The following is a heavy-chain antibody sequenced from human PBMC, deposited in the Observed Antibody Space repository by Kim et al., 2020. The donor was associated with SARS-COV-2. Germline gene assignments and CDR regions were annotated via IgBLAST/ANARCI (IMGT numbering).Heavy chain of an antibody. D-gene: IGHD6-13*01. CDR2: INHSGST. Sequence: SETLSLTCAVYGGSFSGYYWSWIRQPPGKGLEWIGEINHSGSTNYNPSLKSRVTISVDTSKNQFSLKLSSVTAADTAVYYCARGKIAAAGTLDYWGQGTL. J-gene: IGHJ4*02. V-gene: IGHV4-34*01. CDR3: ARGKIAAAGTLDY. CDR1: GGSFSGYY.